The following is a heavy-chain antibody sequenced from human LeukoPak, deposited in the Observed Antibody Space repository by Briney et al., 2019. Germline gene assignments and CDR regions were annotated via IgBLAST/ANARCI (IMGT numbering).Heavy chain of an antibody. J-gene: IGHJ4*02. D-gene: IGHD3-16*02. CDR1: GYTFTSYY. CDR3: ARDQFQALSVAFEFDY. Sequence: ASVKVSCKASGYTFTSYYMHWVRQAPGQGLEWMGIINPSGGSTSYAQKFQGRVPMTRDTSTSTAYMELSSLRSEDTAVYYCARDQFQALSVAFEFDYWGQGTLVTVSS. V-gene: IGHV1-46*01. CDR2: INPSGGST.